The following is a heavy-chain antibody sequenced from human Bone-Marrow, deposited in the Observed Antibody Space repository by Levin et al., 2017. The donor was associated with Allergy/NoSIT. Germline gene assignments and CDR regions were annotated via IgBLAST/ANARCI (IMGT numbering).Heavy chain of an antibody. V-gene: IGHV4-59*01. CDR2: IYYSGSS. J-gene: IGHJ3*02. CDR3: ARDRRLRFAADAFDI. D-gene: IGHD3-10*01. CDR1: GGSMNTYF. Sequence: NPSETLSLTCTVSGGSMNTYFWSWIRQPPGKGLEWIGFIYYSGSSDYNPSLKSRVTISADTSKNQFSLRLTSVTAADTAVYYCARDRRLRFAADAFDIWGQGTMVTVSS.